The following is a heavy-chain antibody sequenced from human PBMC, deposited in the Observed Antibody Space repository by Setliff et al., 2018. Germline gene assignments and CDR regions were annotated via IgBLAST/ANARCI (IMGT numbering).Heavy chain of an antibody. Sequence: KTSETLSLTCTVSGDSISDASIMAWIRQPPGKGLEFIGYVFYNGAAKYDPSLKSRVTMSVDTSKTQFSLKLNSMTTADTAVYYCARDSGSGFLDYWGQGTLVTVSS. D-gene: IGHD3-10*01. CDR3: ARDSGSGFLDY. V-gene: IGHV4-59*01. CDR2: VFYNGAA. CDR1: GDSISDAS. J-gene: IGHJ4*02.